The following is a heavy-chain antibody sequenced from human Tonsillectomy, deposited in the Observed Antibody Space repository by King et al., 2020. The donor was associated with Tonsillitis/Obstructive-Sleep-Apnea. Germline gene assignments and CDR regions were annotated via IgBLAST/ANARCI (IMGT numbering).Heavy chain of an antibody. CDR3: ASGYSGYDELGY. CDR2: ISSSSSTI. J-gene: IGHJ4*02. Sequence: VQLVESGGGLVQPGGSLRLSCAASGFTFSSYSMNWVRQAPGKGLEWVSYISSSSSTIYYADAVKGRFTITRDNAKNSLYLQMNSLRDEDTAVYYCASGYSGYDELGYWGQGTLVTVSS. CDR1: GFTFSSYS. D-gene: IGHD5-12*01. V-gene: IGHV3-48*02.